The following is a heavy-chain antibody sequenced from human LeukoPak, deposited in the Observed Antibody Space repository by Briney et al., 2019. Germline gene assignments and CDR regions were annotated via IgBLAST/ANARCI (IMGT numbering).Heavy chain of an antibody. V-gene: IGHV4-4*07. Sequence: SETLSLTCTVSGGSNSSYYWSWIQQPAGKGLEWIGRIYTSGSTNYNPSLKSRVTMSVDTSKNQISLKLSSVTAADTAVYYCARVYCSSTSCSTFDYWGQGTLVTVSS. J-gene: IGHJ4*02. CDR1: GGSNSSYY. D-gene: IGHD2-2*02. CDR3: ARVYCSSTSCSTFDY. CDR2: IYTSGST.